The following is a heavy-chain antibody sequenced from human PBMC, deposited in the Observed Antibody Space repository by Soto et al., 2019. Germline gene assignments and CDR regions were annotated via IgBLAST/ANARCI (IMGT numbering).Heavy chain of an antibody. CDR3: ARDRDYGLLYYFYYGMNI. D-gene: IGHD4-17*01. J-gene: IGHJ6*02. CDR1: GYTFTGYY. CDR2: INPNSGDT. V-gene: IGHV1-2*02. Sequence: QVQLVQSGAEVKKPGASVKVSCKASGYTFTGYYIQWVRQAPGQGLEWMGWINPNSGDTNYAQNFRGRVSMTRDTSINTAYMDLSRLTSDDSAVYYCARDRDYGLLYYFYYGMNIWGQGTTVTVSS.